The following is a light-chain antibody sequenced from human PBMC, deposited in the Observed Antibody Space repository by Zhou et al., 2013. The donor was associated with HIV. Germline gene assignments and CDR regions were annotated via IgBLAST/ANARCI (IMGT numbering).Light chain of an antibody. J-gene: IGKJ1*01. CDR3: QQSYSTPQT. V-gene: IGKV1-39*01. CDR2: AAS. Sequence: DIQMTQSPSSLSASVGDRVTITCRASQSISSYLNWYQQKPGKAPKLLIYAASSLQSGVPSRFSGGGSGTDFTLTISSLQREDFATYYCQQSYSTPQTFGQGTKVEIK. CDR1: QSISSY.